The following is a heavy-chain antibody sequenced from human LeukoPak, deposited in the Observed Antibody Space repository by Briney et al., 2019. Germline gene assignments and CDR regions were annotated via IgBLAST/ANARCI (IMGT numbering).Heavy chain of an antibody. J-gene: IGHJ5*02. Sequence: SVKVSCKASGGTFSSYAISWVRQAPGLGLEWMGGIIPIFGTANYAQKFQGRVTITTDESTSTAYMELSSLGSDDTAVYYCARDWRGYCSSTSCLNWFDPWGQGTLVTVSS. D-gene: IGHD2-2*01. V-gene: IGHV1-69*05. CDR3: ARDWRGYCSSTSCLNWFDP. CDR1: GGTFSSYA. CDR2: IIPIFGTA.